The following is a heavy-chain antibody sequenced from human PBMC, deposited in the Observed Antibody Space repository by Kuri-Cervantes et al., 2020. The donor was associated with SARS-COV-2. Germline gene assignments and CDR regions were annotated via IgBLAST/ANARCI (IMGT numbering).Heavy chain of an antibody. J-gene: IGHJ4*02. CDR2: VSYNGAT. CDR1: GGSISNHY. Sequence: SETLSLTCIVSGGSISNHYWSWIRQPPGKGLEWIGDVSYNGATVYNPSLKSRVTMSLDTSKNQFSLRLSSVTAADTAVYYCSGRVDFSSVDYWGQGTLVTVSS. D-gene: IGHD3/OR15-3a*01. V-gene: IGHV4-59*11. CDR3: SGRVDFSSVDY.